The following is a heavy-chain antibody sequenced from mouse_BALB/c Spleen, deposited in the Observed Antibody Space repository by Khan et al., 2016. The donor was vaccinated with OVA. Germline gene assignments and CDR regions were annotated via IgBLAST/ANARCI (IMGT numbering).Heavy chain of an antibody. V-gene: IGHV5-15*02. CDR1: GFTFSDYG. CDR2: ISSLAYSI. CDR3: ARSWAMDY. Sequence: EVQGVESGGGLVQPGGSRKLSCAASGFTFSDYGLAWVRQAPGKGPEWVAFISSLAYSIYYADTVTGRFTISRENAKNTLSLEKSSLRSEDTAMYDGARSWAMDYWGQGTSVTVSS. J-gene: IGHJ4*01.